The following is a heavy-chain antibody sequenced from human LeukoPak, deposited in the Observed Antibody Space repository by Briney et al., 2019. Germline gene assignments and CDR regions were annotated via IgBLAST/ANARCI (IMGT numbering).Heavy chain of an antibody. J-gene: IGHJ4*02. Sequence: GGSLRLSCAASGFTFSNAWMSWVRQAPGKGLEWVSYISSSGGTIYFADSVEDRFTISRDNAKNSLDLQMNSLRAEDTAMYYCARAAVVTSPFDYWGQGTLVTVSS. V-gene: IGHV3-11*01. CDR1: GFTFSNAW. CDR3: ARAAVVTSPFDY. CDR2: ISSSGGTI. D-gene: IGHD4-23*01.